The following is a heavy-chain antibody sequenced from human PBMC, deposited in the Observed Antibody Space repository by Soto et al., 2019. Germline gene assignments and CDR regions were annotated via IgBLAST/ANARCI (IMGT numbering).Heavy chain of an antibody. V-gene: IGHV4-4*02. CDR3: ARRQDIVVVPAAISYRGWFDP. CDR1: GGSISSSNW. D-gene: IGHD2-2*02. Sequence: SETLSLTCAVSGGSISSSNWLIVVRHPRGKVLEWIGEIYHSGSTNYNPSLKSRVTVSVDKSKNQFSLKLSSVTAADTAVYYCARRQDIVVVPAAISYRGWFDPWGQGTLVTVSS. CDR2: IYHSGST. J-gene: IGHJ5*02.